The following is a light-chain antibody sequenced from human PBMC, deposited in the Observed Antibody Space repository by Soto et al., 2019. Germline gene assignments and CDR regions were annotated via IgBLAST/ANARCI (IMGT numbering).Light chain of an antibody. V-gene: IGLV2-14*01. J-gene: IGLJ1*01. CDR1: SSDVGGYNY. Sequence: QSALTQPASVSGSPGQSITFSCTGTSSDVGGYNYVSWYQQHPCKVPKLMLYDVSFRPSGIATRFSDSKSGDTASRTISGLKAEDEADYYFSEYTSSGDLVVGTGTKMT. CDR2: DVS. CDR3: SEYTSSGDLV.